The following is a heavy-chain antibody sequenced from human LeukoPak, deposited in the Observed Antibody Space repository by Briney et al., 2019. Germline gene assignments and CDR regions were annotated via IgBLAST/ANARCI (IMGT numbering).Heavy chain of an antibody. CDR3: ARDWGTYYDILTGYYAY. CDR2: ITSTSSYI. CDR1: GFTFSSYG. V-gene: IGHV3-21*01. J-gene: IGHJ4*02. D-gene: IGHD3-9*01. Sequence: PGGSLRLSCAASGFTFSSYGMHWVRQAPGKGLEWVSSITSTSSYIYYADSVKGRFTISRDNARNSLYLQMNSLRAEDTAVYYCARDWGTYYDILTGYYAYWGQGTLVTVSS.